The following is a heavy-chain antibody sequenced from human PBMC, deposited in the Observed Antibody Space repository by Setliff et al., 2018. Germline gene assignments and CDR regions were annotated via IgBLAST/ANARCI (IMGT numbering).Heavy chain of an antibody. D-gene: IGHD6-13*01. CDR1: GFTFSSYA. J-gene: IGHJ5*02. V-gene: IGHV3-23*03. CDR2: IYRGGSST. CDR3: AKEYSSSWSYNWFDP. Sequence: SCAASGFTFSSYAMSWVRQAPGKGLEWVSVIYRGGSSTYYADSVKGRFTISRDNSKNTLYLQMNSLRAEDTAVYYCAKEYSSSWSYNWFDPWGRGTLVTVSS.